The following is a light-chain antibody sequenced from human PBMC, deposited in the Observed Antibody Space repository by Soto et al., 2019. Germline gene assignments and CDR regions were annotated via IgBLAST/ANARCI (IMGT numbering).Light chain of an antibody. CDR2: DAS. V-gene: IGKV3-11*01. J-gene: IGKJ2*01. Sequence: EIVLTQSPATLSLSPGERATLSFRASQSVSSYLAWYQQTPGQAPMLLIYDASISATGIPARFSGSGSGTDFTVTISSLEPEDFAVYYGQQRSNWPPTFGQGTKLEIK. CDR1: QSVSSY. CDR3: QQRSNWPPT.